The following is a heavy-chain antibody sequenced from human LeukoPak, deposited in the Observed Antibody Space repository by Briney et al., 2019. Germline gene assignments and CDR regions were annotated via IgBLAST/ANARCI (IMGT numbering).Heavy chain of an antibody. J-gene: IGHJ4*02. Sequence: PGGSLRLSCAASGFTFTNFAMSWVRLAPGKGLEWVSSISTSGANTFYADSVRGRLTISRDNSRDTLHLQLNSLRAEDTAIYYCAKKSTGYFPFDWWGQGTLVTVSS. CDR3: AKKSTGYFPFDW. CDR2: ISTSGANT. V-gene: IGHV3-23*01. CDR1: GFTFTNFA. D-gene: IGHD3-9*01.